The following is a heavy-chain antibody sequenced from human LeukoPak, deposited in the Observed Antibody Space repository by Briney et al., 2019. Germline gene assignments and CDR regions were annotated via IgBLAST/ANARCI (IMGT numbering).Heavy chain of an antibody. D-gene: IGHD3-16*02. J-gene: IGHJ4*02. CDR3: ASSIRLGELSLFPWFDY. Sequence: SETLSLTCTVSGGSISSSSYYWGWIRQPPGKGLEWIGSIYYSGSTYYNPSLKSRVTISVDTSKNQFSLKLSSVTAADTAVYYCASSIRLGELSLFPWFDYWGQGTLVTVSS. CDR2: IYYSGST. CDR1: GGSISSSSYY. V-gene: IGHV4-39*01.